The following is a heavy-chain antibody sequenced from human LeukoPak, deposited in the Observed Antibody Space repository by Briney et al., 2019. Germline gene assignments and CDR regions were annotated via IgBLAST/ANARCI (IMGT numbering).Heavy chain of an antibody. V-gene: IGHV3-21*01. CDR2: ISSSSSYI. CDR3: AREEEIIVVVPAAIDY. J-gene: IGHJ4*02. D-gene: IGHD2-2*01. Sequence: GGSLRLSCAASGFTFRSYSINWVRQAPGKGLEWVSSISSSSSYIYYADSVKGRFTISRDNAKNSLYLQMNSLRAEDTAVYYCAREEEIIVVVPAAIDYWGQGTLVTVSS. CDR1: GFTFRSYS.